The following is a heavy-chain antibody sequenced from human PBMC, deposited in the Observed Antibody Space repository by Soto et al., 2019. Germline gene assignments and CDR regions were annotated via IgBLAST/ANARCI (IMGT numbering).Heavy chain of an antibody. CDR3: AGGRHMGVCGGCFGY. J-gene: IGHJ4*02. V-gene: IGHV4-31*03. CDR2: IYYSGST. Sequence: SEPLCLTGTVSGGAISSGGYYWSWIRQDTGKSLEWIGYIYYSGSTYYNPSLKSRVTISVDTSKNQFSLKLSSVTAADTAVYCCAGGRHMGVCGGCFGYWGQGTLVTRS. CDR1: GGAISSGGYY. D-gene: IGHD3-16*01.